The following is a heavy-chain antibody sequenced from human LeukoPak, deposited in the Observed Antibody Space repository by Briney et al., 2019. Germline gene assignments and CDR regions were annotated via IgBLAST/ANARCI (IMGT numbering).Heavy chain of an antibody. J-gene: IGHJ4*02. Sequence: SETLSLTCAVSGGSINSYYWTWIRQPAGKGLEWIGRIYTGGSTNYNPSLESRVTMSVDTSKNQFSLKLNSVTAADTAVYYCAYSRWGLVRMDYWGQGTLVTVSS. V-gene: IGHV4-4*07. CDR3: AYSRWGLVRMDY. CDR1: GGSINSYY. D-gene: IGHD6-6*01. CDR2: IYTGGST.